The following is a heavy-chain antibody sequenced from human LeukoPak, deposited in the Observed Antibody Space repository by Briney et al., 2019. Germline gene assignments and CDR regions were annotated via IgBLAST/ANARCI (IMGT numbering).Heavy chain of an antibody. CDR1: GFTFSNYW. J-gene: IGHJ1*01. Sequence: PGGSLRLSCAAAGFTFSNYWMHWVRQAPGKGLVWVSRIKSDGRTNYAHSVKGRFTISRDNAKNTVSLQMNSLRAEDTGVYYCARAPSEIGGYYPEYFRHWGQGTLVTVSS. CDR2: IKSDGRT. D-gene: IGHD3-22*01. CDR3: ARAPSEIGGYYPEYFRH. V-gene: IGHV3-74*01.